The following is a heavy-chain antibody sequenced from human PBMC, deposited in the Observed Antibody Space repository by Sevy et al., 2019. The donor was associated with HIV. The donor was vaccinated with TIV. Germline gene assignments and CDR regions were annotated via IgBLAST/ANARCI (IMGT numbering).Heavy chain of an antibody. CDR3: ARALYAYSSY. Sequence: GGSLRLSCAASGFTFSSFWMTWVRQAPGKGLEWVANINKDGSEIHYVDSVKGRFSISRDNAKNSLNLQMNSLRAEDTAVYYCARALYAYSSYWGQGTLVTVSS. J-gene: IGHJ4*02. D-gene: IGHD4-4*01. CDR2: INKDGSEI. V-gene: IGHV3-7*01. CDR1: GFTFSSFW.